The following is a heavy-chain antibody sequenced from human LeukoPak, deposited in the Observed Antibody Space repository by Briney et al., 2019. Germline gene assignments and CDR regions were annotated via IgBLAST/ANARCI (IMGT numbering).Heavy chain of an antibody. CDR1: SGSITSGRYY. CDR2: LSYSGRN. J-gene: IGHJ4*02. Sequence: SETLSLTCIVSSGSITSGRYYWGWVRQPPGKGLEWLGSLSYSGRNDSNPSLKSRLTISGDTSKNHSSLRLSSVTAADTAVYYCVRESPLGSWGSFLFDSWGQGALVTVSS. CDR3: VRESPLGSWGSFLFDS. D-gene: IGHD3-16*01. V-gene: IGHV4-39*07.